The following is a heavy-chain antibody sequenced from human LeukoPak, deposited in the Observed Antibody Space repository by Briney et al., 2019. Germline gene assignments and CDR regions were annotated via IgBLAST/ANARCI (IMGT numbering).Heavy chain of an antibody. CDR1: GFTFSSYS. J-gene: IGHJ6*03. CDR2: ISSSSRYI. V-gene: IGHV3-21*04. CDR3: AKRRGLELLYYYYMDV. D-gene: IGHD1-7*01. Sequence: GGSLRLSCAASGFTFSSYSMNWVRQAPGKGLEWVSSISSSSRYISYADSVKGRFTISRDNSKNTLYLQMNSLRAEDTAVYYCAKRRGLELLYYYYMDVWGKGTTVTVSS.